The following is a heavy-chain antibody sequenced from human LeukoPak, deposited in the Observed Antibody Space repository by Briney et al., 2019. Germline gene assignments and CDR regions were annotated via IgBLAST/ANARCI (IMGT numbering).Heavy chain of an antibody. V-gene: IGHV3-64*01. CDR1: GFTFSLYT. Sequence: GGSLRLSCAASGFTFSLYTMHWVRQAPGKGLECVSVISGDGVNTYYANSVKGRFTISRDNSKNTLYLQMNSLRAEDTAVYYCARPKGDAFDIWGQGTMVTVSS. CDR2: ISGDGVNT. J-gene: IGHJ3*02. CDR3: ARPKGDAFDI.